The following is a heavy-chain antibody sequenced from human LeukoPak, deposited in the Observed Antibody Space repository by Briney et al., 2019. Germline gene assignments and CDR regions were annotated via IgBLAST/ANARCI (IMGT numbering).Heavy chain of an antibody. V-gene: IGHV4-39*07. Sequence: KPSETLSLTCTVSGGSISSSGYYWAWIRQPPGKGLEWIGSIYYNGGTYYNSSLESRVTMSVDTSKNQFSLKLSSVTAADTAVYYCARVLINYDILTGYQSTNWFDPWGQGTLVTVSS. D-gene: IGHD3-9*01. J-gene: IGHJ5*02. CDR3: ARVLINYDILTGYQSTNWFDP. CDR1: GGSISSSGYY. CDR2: IYYNGGT.